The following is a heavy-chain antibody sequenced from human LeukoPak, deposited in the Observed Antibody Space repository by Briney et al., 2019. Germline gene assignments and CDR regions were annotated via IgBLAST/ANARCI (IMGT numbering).Heavy chain of an antibody. CDR2: INHSGST. Sequence: KASETLSLTCAVYGGSFSGHYWSWIRQPPGKGLEWIGEINHSGSTNYNPSLKSRVTISVDTSKNQFSLKLSSVTAADTAVYYCARYCSSTSCRNWFDPWGQGTLVTVSS. J-gene: IGHJ5*02. V-gene: IGHV4-34*01. CDR3: ARYCSSTSCRNWFDP. D-gene: IGHD2-2*01. CDR1: GGSFSGHY.